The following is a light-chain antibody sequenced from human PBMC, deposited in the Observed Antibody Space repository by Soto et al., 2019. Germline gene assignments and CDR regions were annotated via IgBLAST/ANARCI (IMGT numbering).Light chain of an antibody. CDR2: GAS. Sequence: ITQSPSTVSVSPGERATLSCRASQSVSIDLAWYQQKPGQAPRLLIYGASTRATGIPDRFSGSGSGTDFTLTISRLEPEDSAVYYCQQYGSSPTWTFGQGTKVDIK. J-gene: IGKJ1*01. CDR1: QSVSID. CDR3: QQYGSSPTWT. V-gene: IGKV3-20*01.